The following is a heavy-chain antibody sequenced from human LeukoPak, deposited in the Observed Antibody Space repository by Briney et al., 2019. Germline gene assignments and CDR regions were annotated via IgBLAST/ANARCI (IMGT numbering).Heavy chain of an antibody. J-gene: IGHJ3*02. D-gene: IGHD2-15*01. CDR1: GYTFSRYG. Sequence: ASVKVSCKASGYTFSRYGISWVRQAPGQGLEWMGWISAYNGNTKYAQRLQGRVTMTTDTSTSTAYMELSRLRSDDTAVYYCARAGIGDAFDIWGQGTMVTVSS. V-gene: IGHV1-18*01. CDR3: ARAGIGDAFDI. CDR2: ISAYNGNT.